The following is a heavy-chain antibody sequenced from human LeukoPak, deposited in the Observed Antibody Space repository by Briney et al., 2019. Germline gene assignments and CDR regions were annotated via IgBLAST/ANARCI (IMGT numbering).Heavy chain of an antibody. Sequence: AXGXTFTSYDINWVRQATGQGLEWMGWMNPNSGNTGYAQKFQGRVTITRNTSISTAYMEVSRLREEDRAVYYCAXXTXXTDAFDIWGQGTMVTVSS. J-gene: IGHJ3*02. CDR2: MNPNSGNT. V-gene: IGHV1-8*03. CDR1: GXTFTSYD. CDR3: AXXTXXTDAFDI.